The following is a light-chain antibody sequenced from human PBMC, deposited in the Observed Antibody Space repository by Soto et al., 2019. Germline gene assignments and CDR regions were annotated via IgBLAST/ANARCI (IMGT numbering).Light chain of an antibody. CDR3: QQRNIWPPVT. V-gene: IGKV3-11*01. CDR1: PSVTNY. J-gene: IGKJ5*01. Sequence: EIVLTQSPATLSLSPGERATLSCRASPSVTNYLAWYQQKPGQAPRLVIYGAFNRATGIPARFSGSGFGTDFTLTISSLEPEDFAVYYCQQRNIWPPVTFGQGTRLEL. CDR2: GAF.